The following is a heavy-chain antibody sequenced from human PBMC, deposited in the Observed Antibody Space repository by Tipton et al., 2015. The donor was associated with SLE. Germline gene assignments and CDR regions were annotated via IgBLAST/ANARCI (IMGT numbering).Heavy chain of an antibody. CDR3: ARRQRGYSYAPFES. J-gene: IGHJ4*02. CDR2: VYHSGST. D-gene: IGHD5-18*01. V-gene: IGHV4-38-2*02. Sequence: TLSLTCTVSGYSISSGYYWGWIRQPPGKGLEWIGSVYHSGSTYYNPSLKSRFTISVDTSKNQFSLNLSSVTAADTAVYYCARRQRGYSYAPFESWGQGPVVPVSS. CDR1: GYSISSGYY.